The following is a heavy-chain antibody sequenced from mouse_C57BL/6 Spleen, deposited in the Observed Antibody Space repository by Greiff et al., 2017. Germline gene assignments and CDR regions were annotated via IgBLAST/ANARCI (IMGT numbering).Heavy chain of an antibody. J-gene: IGHJ2*01. CDR1: GYTFTSYW. D-gene: IGHD2-5*01. Sequence: LQQPGAELVKPGASVKLSCKASGYTFTSYWMQWVKQRPGQGLEWIGEIDPSDSYTNYNQKFKGKATLTVDTSSSTAYMQLSSLTSEDSAVYYCARGSNHLDYWGQGTTLTVSS. CDR3: ARGSNHLDY. V-gene: IGHV1-50*01. CDR2: IDPSDSYT.